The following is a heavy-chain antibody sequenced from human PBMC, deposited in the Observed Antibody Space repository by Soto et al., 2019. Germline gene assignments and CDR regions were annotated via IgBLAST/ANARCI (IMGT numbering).Heavy chain of an antibody. CDR2: VSGGGGTT. V-gene: IGHV3-23*01. CDR3: AKSFSSNWYDYFDY. Sequence: GGSLRHSCAASEFNFGTFAMSWVRQAPGKGLEWVSAVSGGGGTTYYADSVKGRFTISRDKSKNTLYLQMNSLRAEDTALYYCAKSFSSNWYDYFDYWGQGSLVTVSS. CDR1: EFNFGTFA. J-gene: IGHJ4*02. D-gene: IGHD6-13*01.